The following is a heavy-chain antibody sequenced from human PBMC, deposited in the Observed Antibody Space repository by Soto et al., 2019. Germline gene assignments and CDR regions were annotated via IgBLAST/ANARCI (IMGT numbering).Heavy chain of an antibody. Sequence: ASVKVSCKASGYTFTSYGISWVRQAPGQGLEWMGWISAYNGNTNYAQKLQGRVTMTTDTSTSTAYMELRSLRSDDTAVYYGASTGSVCSGGSCYSGWFDPWGQGTLVTVSS. V-gene: IGHV1-18*04. D-gene: IGHD2-15*01. CDR1: GYTFTSYG. J-gene: IGHJ5*02. CDR2: ISAYNGNT. CDR3: ASTGSVCSGGSCYSGWFDP.